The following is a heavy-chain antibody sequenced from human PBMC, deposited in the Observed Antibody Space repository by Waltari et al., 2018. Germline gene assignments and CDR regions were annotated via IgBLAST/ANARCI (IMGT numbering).Heavy chain of an antibody. D-gene: IGHD5-18*01. CDR2: IWDDGRNK. J-gene: IGHJ4*02. CDR1: GFTFSSYG. Sequence: QVQLVESGGGVVQPGRSLRLSCAASGFTFSSYGMHWVRQAPGKGLEWVAVIWDDGRNKYYADSVKGRFTISRDNSKNTLYLQMNSLRAEDTAVYYCAKEDGGYSYGYSTFDYWGQGTLVTVSS. CDR3: AKEDGGYSYGYSTFDY. V-gene: IGHV3-33*06.